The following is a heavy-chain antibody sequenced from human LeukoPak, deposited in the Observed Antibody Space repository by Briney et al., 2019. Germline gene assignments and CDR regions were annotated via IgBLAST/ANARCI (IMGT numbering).Heavy chain of an antibody. CDR2: VSGSGGRT. J-gene: IGHJ6*03. Sequence: GGSLRLSCAASGFTFSSYGMSWVRQAPGKGREWVSAVSGSGGRTYYADSVKGRFTISRDNSKNTLYLQMNSLRAEDTAVYYCAKEGRQWLVRQWAYYYYMDVWGKGTTVTISS. CDR3: AKEGRQWLVRQWAYYYYMDV. V-gene: IGHV3-23*01. D-gene: IGHD6-19*01. CDR1: GFTFSSYG.